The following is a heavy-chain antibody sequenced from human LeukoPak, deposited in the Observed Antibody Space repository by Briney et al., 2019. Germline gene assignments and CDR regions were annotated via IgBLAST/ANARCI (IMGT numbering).Heavy chain of an antibody. CDR3: AGVGHYCSGGSCYPGAFDI. CDR2: INPSGGST. CDR1: GYTFTSYY. Sequence: ASVKVSCKASGYTFTSYYMHWVRQAPGQGLEWMGIINPSGGSTSYAQKFQGRVTMTRDMSTSTGYMELSSLRSQDTAVYYCAGVGHYCSGGSCYPGAFDIWGQGTMVTVSS. D-gene: IGHD2-15*01. V-gene: IGHV1-46*01. J-gene: IGHJ3*02.